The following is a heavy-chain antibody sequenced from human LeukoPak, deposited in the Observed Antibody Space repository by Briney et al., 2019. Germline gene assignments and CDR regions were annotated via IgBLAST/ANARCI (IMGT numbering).Heavy chain of an antibody. CDR1: GDSVSSNTAA. V-gene: IGHV6-1*01. CDR3: AREIASSYAFDI. CDR2: TYFRSQWSD. J-gene: IGHJ3*02. D-gene: IGHD2-21*01. Sequence: SQTLSLTCAISGDSVSSNTAAWNWIRQSPSRGLEWLGRTYFRSQWSDDYAVSVKSRISINPDTSKNQFSLQLNSVTPEDTAVYYCAREIASSYAFDIWGQGTVVTVSS.